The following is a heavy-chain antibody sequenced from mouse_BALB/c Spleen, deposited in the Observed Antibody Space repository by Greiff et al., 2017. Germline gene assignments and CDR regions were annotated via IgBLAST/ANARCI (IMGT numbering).Heavy chain of an antibody. CDR2: IWSGGST. CDR1: GFSLTSYG. V-gene: IGHV2-4-1*01. D-gene: IGHD1-1*01. CDR3: ARRGYYGSSLAWFAN. Sequence: QVQLKQSGPGLVQPSQSLSITCTVSGFSLTSYGVHWVRQSPGKGLEWLGVIWSGGSTDYNAAFISRLSISTDNSKSQVFFKMNSLQADDTAIFYCARRGYYGSSLAWFANWGQGTLVTVSA. J-gene: IGHJ3*01.